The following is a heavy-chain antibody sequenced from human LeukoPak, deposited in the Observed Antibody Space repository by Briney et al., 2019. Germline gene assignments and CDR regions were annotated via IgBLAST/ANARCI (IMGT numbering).Heavy chain of an antibody. D-gene: IGHD2-21*01. CDR1: GGSISSYY. J-gene: IGHJ3*02. CDR3: ARVLGTSILWWGSDAFDI. Sequence: SETLSLTCTVSGGSISSYYWSWIRQPPGKGLEWIGYIYYSGSTNYNPSLKSRVTISVDTSKNQFSLKLSSVTAADTAVYYCARVLGTSILWWGSDAFDIWGQGTMVTVSS. V-gene: IGHV4-59*01. CDR2: IYYSGST.